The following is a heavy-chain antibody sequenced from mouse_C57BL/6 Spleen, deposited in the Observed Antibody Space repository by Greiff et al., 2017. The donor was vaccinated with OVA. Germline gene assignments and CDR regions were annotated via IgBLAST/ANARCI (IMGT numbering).Heavy chain of an antibody. D-gene: IGHD1-1*01. J-gene: IGHJ2*01. CDR3: ARVYYYGPFDY. CDR1: GFTFSDYY. CDR2: INYDGSST. V-gene: IGHV5-16*01. Sequence: EVQLQESEGGLVQPGSSMKLSCTASGFTFSDYYMAWVRQVPEKGLEWVANINYDGSSTYYLDSLKSRFIISRDNAKNILYLQMSSLKSENTATYYCARVYYYGPFDYWGQGTTLTVSS.